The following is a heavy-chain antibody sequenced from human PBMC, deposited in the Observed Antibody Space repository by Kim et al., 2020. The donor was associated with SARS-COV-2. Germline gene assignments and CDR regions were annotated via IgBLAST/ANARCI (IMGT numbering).Heavy chain of an antibody. Sequence: GGSLRLSCAASGFTFSDYNMNWVRQAPGKGLEWLAYITTSSDATYYADSVKGRFTISRDNANSTLYLQMNSLRDEDTAVYYCARDRALAVAGTFFFFDSWGQGTLVTVSS. D-gene: IGHD6-19*01. CDR3: ARDRALAVAGTFFFFDS. J-gene: IGHJ4*02. CDR2: ITTSSDAT. V-gene: IGHV3-48*02. CDR1: GFTFSDYN.